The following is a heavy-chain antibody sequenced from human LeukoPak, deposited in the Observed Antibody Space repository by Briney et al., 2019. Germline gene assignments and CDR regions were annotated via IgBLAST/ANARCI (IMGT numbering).Heavy chain of an antibody. CDR3: ARESSGIAATDKIDF. V-gene: IGHV3-23*01. D-gene: IGHD6-13*01. Sequence: GGSLRLSCAASGFTFSNYAMSWVRQAPGKGLEWVPTISGNGGSTYYADSVKGRFTISRDNSKNTLYLQMNSLRAEDTAVYYCARESSGIAATDKIDFWGQGTLVTVSS. CDR2: ISGNGGST. J-gene: IGHJ4*02. CDR1: GFTFSNYA.